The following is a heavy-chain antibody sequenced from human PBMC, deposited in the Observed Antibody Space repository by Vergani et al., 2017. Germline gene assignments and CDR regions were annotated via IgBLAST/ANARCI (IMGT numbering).Heavy chain of an antibody. D-gene: IGHD2-15*01. CDR2: INPNSGGT. CDR3: ARGGYCSGGSCTYYYYYMDV. V-gene: IGHV1-2*02. CDR1: GYTFTSYD. Sequence: QVQLVQSGAEVKKPGASVKVSCKASGYTFTSYDINWVRQATGQGLEWMGWINPNSGGTNYAQKFQGRVTMTRDTSISTAYMELSRLRSDDTAVYYCARGGYCSGGSCTYYYYYMDVWGKGTTVTVSS. J-gene: IGHJ6*03.